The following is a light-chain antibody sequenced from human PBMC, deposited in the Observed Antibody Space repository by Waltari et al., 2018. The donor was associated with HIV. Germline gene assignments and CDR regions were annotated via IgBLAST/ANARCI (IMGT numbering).Light chain of an antibody. CDR3: SSYTSSSTRL. J-gene: IGLJ2*01. V-gene: IGLV2-14*01. CDR2: EVS. CDR1: SSDVGGYNY. Sequence: QSALTQPASVSGSPGQSIPISCTGTSSDVGGYNYVSWYQQHPGKAPKLMIYEVSNRPSGVSDRFSGSKSGNTASLIISGLQAEDEADYYCSSYTSSSTRLFGGGTKLTVL.